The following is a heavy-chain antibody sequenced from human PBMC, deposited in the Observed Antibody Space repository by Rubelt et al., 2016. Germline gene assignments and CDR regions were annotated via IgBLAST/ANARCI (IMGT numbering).Heavy chain of an antibody. CDR3: VRDEYGVGGDP. CDR1: GFSFNIYE. J-gene: IGHJ5*02. V-gene: IGHV3-48*03. Sequence: EVQLVESGGGLVQPGGSLRLSCAASGFSFNIYEMNWVRQAPGKGLEWVSYITASGGARYYADAVKSRFTVSRDNAKNLLYLQMNNVTDDDTALYYCVRDEYGVGGDPWGQGTLVTVSS. D-gene: IGHD2/OR15-2a*01. CDR2: ITASGGAR.